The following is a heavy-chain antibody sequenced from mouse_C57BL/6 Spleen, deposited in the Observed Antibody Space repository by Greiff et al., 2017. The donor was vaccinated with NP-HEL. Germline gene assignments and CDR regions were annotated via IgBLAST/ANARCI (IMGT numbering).Heavy chain of an antibody. CDR1: GFTFSDYG. CDR3: ARLITTVMDY. J-gene: IGHJ2*01. D-gene: IGHD1-1*01. Sequence: EVMLVESGGGLVKPGGSLKLSCAASGFTFSDYGMHWVRQAPEKGLEWVAYISSGSSTIYYADTVKGRFTISRDNAKNTLFLQMTSLRSEDTAMYYCARLITTVMDYWGQGTTLTVSS. V-gene: IGHV5-17*01. CDR2: ISSGSSTI.